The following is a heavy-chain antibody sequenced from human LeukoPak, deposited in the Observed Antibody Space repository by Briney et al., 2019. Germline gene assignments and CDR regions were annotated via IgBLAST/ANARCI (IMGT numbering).Heavy chain of an antibody. CDR1: GFTFGSYA. Sequence: GGSLRLSCEASGFTFGSYAMYWVRQAPGKGLEWVAGIFGRGGSPHYADSVRGRFTISRDNSKNTVYLQINSLRADDTAVYYCGKTTTGYSSGQKPAWPVDSWDQGTLVTVSS. CDR3: GKTTTGYSSGQKPAWPVDS. V-gene: IGHV3-23*01. CDR2: IFGRGGSP. J-gene: IGHJ5*01. D-gene: IGHD5-18*01.